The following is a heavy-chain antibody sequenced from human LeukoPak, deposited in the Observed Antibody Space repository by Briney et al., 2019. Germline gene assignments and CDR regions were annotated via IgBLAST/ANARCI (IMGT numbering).Heavy chain of an antibody. CDR3: ARGGMTTVTIDY. D-gene: IGHD4-11*01. CDR2: IYYSGST. V-gene: IGHV4-31*03. J-gene: IGHJ4*02. Sequence: SETLSLTCTVSGGSISSGGYYWSWIRQHPGKGLEWIGHIYYSGSTYYNPSLKSRVTISVDTSKNQFSLKLSSVTAADTAVYYCARGGMTTVTIDYWGQGTLVTVSS. CDR1: GGSISSGGYY.